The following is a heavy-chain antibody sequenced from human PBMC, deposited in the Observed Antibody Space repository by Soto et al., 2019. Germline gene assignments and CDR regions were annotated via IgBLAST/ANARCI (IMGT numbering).Heavy chain of an antibody. CDR2: ISNSGGIK. V-gene: IGHV3-23*01. CDR3: AKVTLRGVFIPPFDC. Sequence: EVQLLESGGGLVQPGGSLRLSCAASGFTFGSYAMSWVRQAPGKGLEWVSTISNSGGIKKYADSVKGRFTISRDNSKNTVYLQMESLRGEDTAVYYCAKVTLRGVFIPPFDCWGLGTLVTVSS. CDR1: GFTFGSYA. J-gene: IGHJ4*02. D-gene: IGHD3-10*01.